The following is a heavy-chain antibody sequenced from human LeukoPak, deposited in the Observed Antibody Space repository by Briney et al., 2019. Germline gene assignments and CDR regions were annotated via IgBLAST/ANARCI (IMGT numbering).Heavy chain of an antibody. CDR3: AGDPPGTPIGFDI. CDR2: IIPMSGTA. CDR1: GDIFSRYA. J-gene: IGHJ3*02. V-gene: IGHV1-69*13. D-gene: IGHD3-10*01. Sequence: ASVKVSCKASGDIFSRYAISWVRQAPGQGPEWMGRIIPMSGTASHPHDRITITEDQSTSTAYMLLSSLISDDTAVYFCAGDPPGTPIGFDIWGQGTMVTVSS.